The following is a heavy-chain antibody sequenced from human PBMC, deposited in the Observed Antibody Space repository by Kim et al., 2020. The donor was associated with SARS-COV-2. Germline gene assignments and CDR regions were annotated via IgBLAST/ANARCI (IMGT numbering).Heavy chain of an antibody. CDR2: ISYDGSNK. D-gene: IGHD3-3*01. CDR1: GFTFSSYG. J-gene: IGHJ4*02. Sequence: GGSLRLSCAASGFTFSSYGMHWVRQAPGKGLEWVAVISYDGSNKYYADSVKGRFTISRDNSKNTLYLQMNSLRAEDTAVYYCAKGCISYYDFWSGDLGGADYWGQGTLVTVSS. CDR3: AKGCISYYDFWSGDLGGADY. V-gene: IGHV3-30*18.